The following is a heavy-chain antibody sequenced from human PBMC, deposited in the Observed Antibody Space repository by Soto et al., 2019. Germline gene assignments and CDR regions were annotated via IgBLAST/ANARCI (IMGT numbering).Heavy chain of an antibody. CDR2: ISGSGGST. V-gene: IGHV3-23*01. CDR3: AKDPVLGWELSNWFDP. CDR1: GFTFSSYA. D-gene: IGHD1-26*01. J-gene: IGHJ5*02. Sequence: GGSLRLSCAASGFTFSSYAMSWVRQAPGKGLEWVSAISGSGGSTYYADSVKGRFTISRDNSKNTLYLQMNSLRAEDTAVYYCAKDPVLGWELSNWFDPWGQGTLVTVSS.